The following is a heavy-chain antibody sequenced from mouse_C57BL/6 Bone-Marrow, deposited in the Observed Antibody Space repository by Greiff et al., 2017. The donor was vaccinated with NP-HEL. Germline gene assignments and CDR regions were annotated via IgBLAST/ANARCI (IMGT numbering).Heavy chain of an antibody. J-gene: IGHJ1*03. CDR1: GFTFSDYY. D-gene: IGHD1-1*01. CDR2: ISNGGGST. Sequence: EVKLVESGGGLVQPGGSLKLSCAASGFTFSDYYMYWVRQTPEKRLEWVAYISNGGGSTYYPDTVKGRFTISRDNAKNTLYLQMSRLKSEDTAMYYCARRGLLRSYWYFDVWGTGTTVTVSS. V-gene: IGHV5-12*01. CDR3: ARRGLLRSYWYFDV.